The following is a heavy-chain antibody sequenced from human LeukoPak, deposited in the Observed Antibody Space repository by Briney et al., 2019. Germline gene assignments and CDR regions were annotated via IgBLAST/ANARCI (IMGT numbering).Heavy chain of an antibody. CDR1: GGTFSSYA. D-gene: IGHD6-13*01. V-gene: IGHV1-69*01. J-gene: IGHJ5*02. CDR3: ARDPAAAGTSEAGFWFDP. Sequence: SVKVSCKASGGTFSSYAISWVRQAPGQGLEWMGGIIPIFGTANYAQKFQGRVTITADESTSTAYMELSSLRSEDTAVYYCARDPAAAGTSEAGFWFDPWGQGTLVTVSS. CDR2: IIPIFGTA.